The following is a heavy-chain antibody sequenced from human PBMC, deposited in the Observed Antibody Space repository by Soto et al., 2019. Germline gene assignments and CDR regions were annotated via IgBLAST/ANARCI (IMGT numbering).Heavy chain of an antibody. Sequence: QLQLQETGPGLVKPSETLSLTCTVSGGSISSSSLHWGWIRQPPGKGLEWIGGSPSLKSRVTISVDTSKNQFSLKLSSVTAADTAVYYCASRERAAGTDWWFDPWGQGTLVTVSS. CDR3: ASRERAAGTDWWFDP. D-gene: IGHD6-13*01. CDR1: GGSISSSSLH. V-gene: IGHV4-39*01. J-gene: IGHJ5*02.